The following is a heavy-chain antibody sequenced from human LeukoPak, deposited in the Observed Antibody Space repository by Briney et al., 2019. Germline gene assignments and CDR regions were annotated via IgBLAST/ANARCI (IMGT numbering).Heavy chain of an antibody. CDR2: ISGSGSTI. V-gene: IGHV3-48*02. Sequence: GGSLRLSCAASGFTFSSHNMNWVRQAPGKGLEWISYISGSGSTIYYADSVKGRFTTSRDNAKNSLYLQMNSLRDEDTAVYYCAGAFDIWGQGTVVTVSS. CDR1: GFTFSSHN. CDR3: AGAFDI. J-gene: IGHJ3*02.